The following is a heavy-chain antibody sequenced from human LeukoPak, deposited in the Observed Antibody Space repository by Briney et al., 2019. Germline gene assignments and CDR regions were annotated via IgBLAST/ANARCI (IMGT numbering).Heavy chain of an antibody. CDR2: ISSSGSTI. D-gene: IGHD3-22*01. Sequence: LSLTCTVSGGSFSDYYMSWIRQAPGKGLEWVSYISSSGSTIYYADSVKGRFTISRDNAKNSLYLQMNSLRAEDTAVYYCARYGSPQPVVTNLYYYYGMDVWGQGTTVTVSS. J-gene: IGHJ6*02. V-gene: IGHV3-11*01. CDR3: ARYGSPQPVVTNLYYYYGMDV. CDR1: GGSFSDYY.